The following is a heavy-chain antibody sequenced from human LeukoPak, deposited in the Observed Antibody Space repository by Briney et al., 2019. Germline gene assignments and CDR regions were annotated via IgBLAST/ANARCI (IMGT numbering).Heavy chain of an antibody. Sequence: GGSLRLSCVGSGFNFSRYWMNWVRQAPGKGLMWVSRINTDGTTTNYADSVKGRFTISRDNAKNSLYLQMNSLRAEDTAVYYCAELGITMIGGVWGKGTTVTISS. CDR2: INTDGTTT. V-gene: IGHV3-74*01. D-gene: IGHD3-10*02. J-gene: IGHJ6*04. CDR3: AELGITMIGGV. CDR1: GFNFSRYW.